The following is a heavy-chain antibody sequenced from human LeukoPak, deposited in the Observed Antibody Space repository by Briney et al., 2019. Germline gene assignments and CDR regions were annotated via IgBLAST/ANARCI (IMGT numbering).Heavy chain of an antibody. CDR1: GFTFISYD. Sequence: GGSLRLSCAASGFTFISYDMHWVRQPTGKGLEWVSGIDTAGGTYYAGSVKGRFTISRENAKNSLSLQMNSVRAGDTAVYYCARRRYGLGSYSDAFDIWGQGTMVTVSS. D-gene: IGHD3-10*01. J-gene: IGHJ3*02. CDR2: IDTAGGT. CDR3: ARRRYGLGSYSDAFDI. V-gene: IGHV3-13*04.